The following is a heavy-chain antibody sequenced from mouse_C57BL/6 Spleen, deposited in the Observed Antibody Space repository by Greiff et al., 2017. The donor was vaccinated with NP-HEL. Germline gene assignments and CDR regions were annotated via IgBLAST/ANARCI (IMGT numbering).Heavy chain of an antibody. Sequence: VQLQESGAELVKPGASVKISCKASGYTFTDYYINWVKQRPGQGLEWIGKIGPGSGSTYYNEKFKGKATLTADKSSSTAYMQLSSLTSEDSAVYFCARSDDYDPLYYYAMDYWGQGTSVTVSS. J-gene: IGHJ4*01. CDR1: GYTFTDYY. CDR2: IGPGSGST. D-gene: IGHD2-4*01. V-gene: IGHV1-77*01. CDR3: ARSDDYDPLYYYAMDY.